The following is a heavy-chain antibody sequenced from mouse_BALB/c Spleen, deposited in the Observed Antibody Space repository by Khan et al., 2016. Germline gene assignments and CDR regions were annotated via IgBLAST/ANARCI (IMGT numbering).Heavy chain of an antibody. V-gene: IGHV14-4*02. J-gene: IGHJ3*01. CDR1: GFNIKDYY. CDR2: IDPENGDT. CDR3: KVRFAD. Sequence: VQLQQSGAELVRSGASVKLSCTASGFNIKDYYMHWVKQRPEQGLEWIGWIDPENGDTEYAPKFQGKATMTADPSSNTAYMPLSSLTSEVTAVDYCKVRFADWGQGTLVTVSA.